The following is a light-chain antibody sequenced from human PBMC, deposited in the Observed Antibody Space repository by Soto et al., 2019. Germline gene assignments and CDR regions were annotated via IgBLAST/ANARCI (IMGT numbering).Light chain of an antibody. CDR1: HSLNTD. CDR3: QQYKSWPPIT. V-gene: IGKV3-15*01. Sequence: EIVLTQSPATLSLSPGERATLSCRASHSLNTDLAWYQQKPGQAPRLLLYGASTRATGVPPRFSGGGSGTEFTLTISSLQSEDSAIYYCQQYKSWPPITFGQGTRLEIK. CDR2: GAS. J-gene: IGKJ5*01.